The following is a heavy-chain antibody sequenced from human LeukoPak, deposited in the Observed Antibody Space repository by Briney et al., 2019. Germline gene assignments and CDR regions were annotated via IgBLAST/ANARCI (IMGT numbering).Heavy chain of an antibody. J-gene: IGHJ6*02. CDR2: INHSGST. V-gene: IGHV4-34*01. Sequence: PSETLSLTCAVYGGSFSGYYWSWIRQPPGKGLEWIGEINHSGSTNYNPSLKSRVTISVDTSKNQFSLKLSSVTAADTAVYYCARALYYDFWSGYYRYYGMDVWGQGTTVTVSS. D-gene: IGHD3-3*01. CDR3: ARALYYDFWSGYYRYYGMDV. CDR1: GGSFSGYY.